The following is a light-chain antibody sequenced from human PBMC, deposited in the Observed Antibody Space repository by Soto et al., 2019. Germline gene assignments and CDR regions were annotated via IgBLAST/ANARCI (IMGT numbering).Light chain of an antibody. CDR3: SAWDDSLKGWV. J-gene: IGLJ3*02. CDR1: SSNIGSET. Sequence: QSVLTQPPSASGTPGXRVTISCSGSSSNIGSETVNWYQQVPGTAPKLLIYANNRRPSGVPDRFSVSKSGTSASLAIGGLQSEDEADYYCSAWDDSLKGWVFGGGTQLTVL. CDR2: ANN. V-gene: IGLV1-44*01.